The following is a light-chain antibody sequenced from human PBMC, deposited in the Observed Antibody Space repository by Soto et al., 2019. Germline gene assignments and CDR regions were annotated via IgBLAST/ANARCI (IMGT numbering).Light chain of an antibody. V-gene: IGKV3-15*01. Sequence: EIVMTQSPATLSVSPGERATLSCRASQSVSSNLAWFQQKPGQAPRLLIYGASTRATGIPARFSGSGSGTEFTLTISSLQPEDFAVYHCQQYNNWWTFGQGTKVEIK. CDR3: QQYNNWWT. J-gene: IGKJ1*01. CDR2: GAS. CDR1: QSVSSN.